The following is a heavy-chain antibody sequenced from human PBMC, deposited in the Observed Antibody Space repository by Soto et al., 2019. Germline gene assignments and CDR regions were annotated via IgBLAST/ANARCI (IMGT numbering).Heavy chain of an antibody. D-gene: IGHD6-19*01. CDR3: ARRSIAVAGTGFDY. V-gene: IGHV4-31*03. J-gene: IGHJ4*02. Sequence: SETLSLTCTVSGGSISSGGYYWSWIRQHPGKGLEWIGYIYYSGSTYYNPSLKSRVTISVDTSKHQFSLKLSSVTAADTAVYYCARRSIAVAGTGFDYWGQGTLVTVSS. CDR1: GGSISSGGYY. CDR2: IYYSGST.